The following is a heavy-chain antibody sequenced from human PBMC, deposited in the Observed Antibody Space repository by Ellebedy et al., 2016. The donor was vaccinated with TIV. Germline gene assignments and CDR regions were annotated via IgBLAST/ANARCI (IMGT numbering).Heavy chain of an antibody. J-gene: IGHJ4*02. Sequence: SETLSLTXAVYGGSFSGYYWSWIRQPPGKGLEWIGEINHSGSTNYNPSLKSRVTISVDTSKNQFSLKLSSVTAADTAVYYCARARTNGGSDYWGQGTLVTVSS. CDR3: ARARTNGGSDY. CDR2: INHSGST. V-gene: IGHV4-34*01. D-gene: IGHD4-23*01. CDR1: GGSFSGYY.